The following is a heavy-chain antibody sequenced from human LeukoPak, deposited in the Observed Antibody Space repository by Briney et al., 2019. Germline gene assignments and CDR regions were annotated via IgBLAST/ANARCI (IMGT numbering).Heavy chain of an antibody. CDR2: ISYDGSNK. Sequence: PGRSLRLSCAASGFTFSSYAMHWVRQAPGKGLEWVAVISYDGSNKYYADSVKGRFTISRDNSKNTLYLQMNGLRAEDTAVYYCAREVSIAAAGLDYWGQGTLVTVSS. D-gene: IGHD6-13*01. J-gene: IGHJ4*02. CDR1: GFTFSSYA. CDR3: AREVSIAAAGLDY. V-gene: IGHV3-30-3*01.